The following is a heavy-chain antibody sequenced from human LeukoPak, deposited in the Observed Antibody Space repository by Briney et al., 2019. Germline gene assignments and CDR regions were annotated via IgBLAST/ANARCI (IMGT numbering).Heavy chain of an antibody. Sequence: GGSLRLSCAASGFTFSSYGMHWVRQAPGKGLEWVAVIWYDRSNKYSADSVTGPFTISRDNSKNTLYLQMNSLRAEDTAVYYCARDLLTYYYDSSGYYPDYWGQGTLVTVSS. CDR1: GFTFSSYG. V-gene: IGHV3-33*01. CDR3: ARDLLTYYYDSSGYYPDY. CDR2: IWYDRSNK. J-gene: IGHJ4*02. D-gene: IGHD3-22*01.